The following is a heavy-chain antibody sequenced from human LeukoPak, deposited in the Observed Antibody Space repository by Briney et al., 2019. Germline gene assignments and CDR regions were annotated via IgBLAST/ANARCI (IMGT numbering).Heavy chain of an antibody. J-gene: IGHJ4*02. V-gene: IGHV4-39*01. CDR3: ASHIDYYDSSGYWD. Sequence: PSETLSLTCTVSGGSISSSSYYWGWIRQPPGRGLEWIGSIHYSGSTYYNPSLKSRVTISVDTSKNQFSLKLSSVTAADTAVYYCASHIDYYDSSGYWDWGQGTLVTVSS. CDR1: GGSISSSSYY. CDR2: IHYSGST. D-gene: IGHD3-22*01.